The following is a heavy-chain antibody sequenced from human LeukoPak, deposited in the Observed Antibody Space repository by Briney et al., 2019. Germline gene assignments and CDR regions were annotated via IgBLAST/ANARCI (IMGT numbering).Heavy chain of an antibody. CDR2: ISGTGDTT. CDR3: ASRYSPFYF. V-gene: IGHV3-11*04. CDR1: GFTFSDYY. Sequence: GGSLRLSCAVSGFTFSDYYMSWIRQAPGKGLEWVSYISGTGDTTFYADSVRGRFTISRDNAKNSVYLQMNSLRAEDTAVYYCASRYSPFYFWGQGTLVTVSS. J-gene: IGHJ4*02. D-gene: IGHD5-18*01.